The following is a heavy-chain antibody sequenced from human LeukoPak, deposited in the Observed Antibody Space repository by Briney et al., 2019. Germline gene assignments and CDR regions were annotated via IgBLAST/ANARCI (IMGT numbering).Heavy chain of an antibody. CDR1: GFTFSGYA. V-gene: IGHV3-23*01. CDR2: VTDSGGST. J-gene: IGHJ5*02. D-gene: IGHD3-22*01. Sequence: GGSLRLSCAASGFTFSGYAMSWVRQAPGRGLEWVSGVTDSGGSTFYADSVKGRFTISRDNSKNTLYLQMNSLRADDTAVYYCAKLAIVGNWFDPWGQGTLVTVSS. CDR3: AKLAIVGNWFDP.